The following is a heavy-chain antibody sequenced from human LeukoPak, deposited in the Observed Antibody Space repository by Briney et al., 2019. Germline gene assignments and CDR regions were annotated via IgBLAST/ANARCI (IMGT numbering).Heavy chain of an antibody. CDR2: ISFSGSTI. V-gene: IGHV3-11*01. J-gene: IGHJ4*02. CDR1: GFTFSDYY. CDR3: ARVAHYYDSGGYWLDY. D-gene: IGHD3-22*01. Sequence: PGGSLRLSCAASGFTFSDYYMSWIRQAPGKGLEWVSYISFSGSTIYYADSVKGRFTISRDNAKNSLYLQMNSLRAEDTAVYYCARVAHYYDSGGYWLDYWGQGTPVTVSS.